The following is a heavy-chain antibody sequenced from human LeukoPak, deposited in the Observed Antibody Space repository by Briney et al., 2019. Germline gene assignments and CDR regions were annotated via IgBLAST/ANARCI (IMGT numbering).Heavy chain of an antibody. Sequence: GGSLRLSCAASGFTFSGSAMHWVRQASGKGLEWVGRIRSKANSYATAYAASVKGRFTISRDDSKNTAYLQMNSLKTEDTAVYYCTGSYYYESSGYYSFDYWGQGTLVTVSS. CDR1: GFTFSGSA. CDR3: TGSYYYESSGYYSFDY. CDR2: IRSKANSYAT. D-gene: IGHD3-22*01. J-gene: IGHJ4*02. V-gene: IGHV3-73*01.